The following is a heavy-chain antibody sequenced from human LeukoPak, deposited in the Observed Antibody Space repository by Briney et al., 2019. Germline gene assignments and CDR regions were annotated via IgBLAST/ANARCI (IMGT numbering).Heavy chain of an antibody. Sequence: ASVKVSCKASGYTFTSYGISWVRQAPGQGLEWMGGIIPIFGTANYAQKFQGRVTITADESTSTAYMELSSLRSEDTAVYYCAMFGESFDYWGQGTLVTVSS. D-gene: IGHD3-10*02. V-gene: IGHV1-69*13. CDR1: GYTFTSYG. J-gene: IGHJ4*02. CDR3: AMFGESFDY. CDR2: IIPIFGTA.